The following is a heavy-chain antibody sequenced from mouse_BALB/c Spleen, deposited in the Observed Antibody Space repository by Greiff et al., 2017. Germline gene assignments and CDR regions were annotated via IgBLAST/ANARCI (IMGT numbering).Heavy chain of an antibody. CDR3: ARFYYRYEGYFDY. J-gene: IGHJ2*01. CDR2: IYYSGTI. V-gene: IGHV3-5*02. D-gene: IGHD2-14*01. CDR1: GISITTGNYR. Sequence: ESGPGLVKPSQTVSLTCTVTGISITTGNYRWSWIRQFPGNKLEWIGYIYYSGTITYNPSLTSRTTITRDTSKNQFFLEMNSLTAEDTATYYCARFYYRYEGYFDYWGQGTTLTVSS.